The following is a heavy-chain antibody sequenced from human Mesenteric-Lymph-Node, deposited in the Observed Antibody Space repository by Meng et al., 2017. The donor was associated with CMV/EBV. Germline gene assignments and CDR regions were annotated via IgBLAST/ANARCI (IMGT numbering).Heavy chain of an antibody. CDR1: GGSISSNNYY. Sequence: SETLSLTCTVSGGSISSNNYYWGWIRQPPGRGLEWIGSIYYSGTTYYNPSLKSRVTISVDTSKNQFSLKLSSVTAADTAVYYCARSPVVPAATSIRGYYYYGMDVWGQGTTVTVSS. CDR3: ARSPVVPAATSIRGYYYYGMDV. CDR2: IYYSGTT. D-gene: IGHD2-2*01. V-gene: IGHV4-39*07. J-gene: IGHJ6*02.